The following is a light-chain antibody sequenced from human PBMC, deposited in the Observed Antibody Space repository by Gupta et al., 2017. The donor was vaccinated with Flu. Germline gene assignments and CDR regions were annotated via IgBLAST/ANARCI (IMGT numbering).Light chain of an antibody. J-gene: IGKJ2*03. Sequence: DIVMTQSPDSLAVSLGERATINCKSSQSVLFRSDNKNYLAWYQQIPGQPPKLLIYWASTRESGVPVRFSGSGSGTDFTLTISSLQAEDVAVYYCQQYYNIPRSFGQGTKLEIK. CDR3: QQYYNIPRS. CDR1: QSVLFRSDNKNY. V-gene: IGKV4-1*01. CDR2: WAS.